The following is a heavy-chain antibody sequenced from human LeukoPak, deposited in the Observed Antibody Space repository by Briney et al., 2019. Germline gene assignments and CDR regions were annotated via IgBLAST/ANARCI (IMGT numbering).Heavy chain of an antibody. D-gene: IGHD4-17*01. V-gene: IGHV1-18*01. CDR2: VSKYTGNA. J-gene: IGHJ4*02. CDR3: AREDDRSFGAYDC. Sequence: ASVRVSCKASNYTFSDYDVTWVRQAPGQELEWMGWVSKYTGNADYAPKFRGRVSMTTDTSTRTAYMELRSLRPDDTAVYFCAREDDRSFGAYDCWGQGTLVTVS. CDR1: NYTFSDYD.